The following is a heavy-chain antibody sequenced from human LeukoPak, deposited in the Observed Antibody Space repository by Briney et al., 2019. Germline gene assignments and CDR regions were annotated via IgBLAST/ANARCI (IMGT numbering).Heavy chain of an antibody. D-gene: IGHD3-22*01. Sequence: PSETLSPTCTVSGGSISSGGYYWSWIRQHPGKGLEWIGYIYYSGSTYYNPSLKSRVTISVDTSKNQFSLKLSSVTAADTAVYYCARDKTYYYDSSGYHAFDIWGQGTMVTVSS. V-gene: IGHV4-31*03. CDR3: ARDKTYYYDSSGYHAFDI. J-gene: IGHJ3*02. CDR2: IYYSGST. CDR1: GGSISSGGYY.